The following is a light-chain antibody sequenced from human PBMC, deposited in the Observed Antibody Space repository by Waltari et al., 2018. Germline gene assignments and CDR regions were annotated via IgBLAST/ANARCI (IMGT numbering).Light chain of an antibody. Sequence: EIVLTQSPGTLSLSPGERATLSCRASPGISSSYLAWYQQKPGQAPRLLLYGASSRATGIPGRFSGSGAGTDFTLTISRMEPEDVAGYYCQQYGSSPTFGQGTKVEIK. CDR1: PGISSSY. V-gene: IGKV3-20*01. CDR2: GAS. J-gene: IGKJ1*01. CDR3: QQYGSSPT.